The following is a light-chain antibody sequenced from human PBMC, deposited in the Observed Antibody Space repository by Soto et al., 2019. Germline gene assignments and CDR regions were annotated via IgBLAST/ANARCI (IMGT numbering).Light chain of an antibody. Sequence: DIPLTQSPSSVSASVGDRVTITCRASQGISSWLAWYQQKPGKAPKLLIYAASSLQRGDPTRVSGSGSGTDFNLTIRRMQREDVATYYCQQANSFGRTFGGGTEGEIE. J-gene: IGKJ4*02. CDR1: QGISSW. CDR3: QQANSFGRT. CDR2: AAS. V-gene: IGKV1-12*01.